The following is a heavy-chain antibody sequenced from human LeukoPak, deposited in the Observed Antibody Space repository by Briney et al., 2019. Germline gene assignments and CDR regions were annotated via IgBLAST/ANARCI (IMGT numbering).Heavy chain of an antibody. Sequence: GRSLRLSCAASGFTFDDYAMHWVRQAPGKGLEWVSGINWNSGSIGYADSVKGRFTISRDNAKNSLYLQMNSLRAEDTAVYYCARDPVRPDDSSGFSLYFDYWGQGTLVTVSS. CDR3: ARDPVRPDDSSGFSLYFDY. J-gene: IGHJ4*02. V-gene: IGHV3-9*01. CDR2: INWNSGSI. D-gene: IGHD3-22*01. CDR1: GFTFDDYA.